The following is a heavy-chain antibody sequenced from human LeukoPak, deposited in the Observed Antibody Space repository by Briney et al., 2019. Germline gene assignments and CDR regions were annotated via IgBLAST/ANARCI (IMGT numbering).Heavy chain of an antibody. D-gene: IGHD1-1*01. V-gene: IGHV1-8*01. CDR2: MNPESGNT. CDR1: GYTFTSHH. CDR3: ARGRPTNLNGIY. Sequence: ASVKVSCKASGYTFTSHHINWVRQATGQGFEWMGWMNPESGNTDFAQKFQGRFTMTWDTSLSTAYMELSSLTSEDTAVYYCARGRPTNLNGIYWGPGTLVSVSS. J-gene: IGHJ4*02.